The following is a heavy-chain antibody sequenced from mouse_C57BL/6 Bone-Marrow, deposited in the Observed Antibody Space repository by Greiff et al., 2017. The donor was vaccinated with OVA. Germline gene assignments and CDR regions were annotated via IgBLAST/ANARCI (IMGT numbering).Heavy chain of an antibody. Sequence: EVMLVESGGGLVKPGGSLKLSCAASGFTFSSYAMSWVRQTPEQRLEWVATISDGGSYTYYPDNVKGRFTISRDNAKNNLYLQMSHLKSEDTAMYYCARVAMDYWGQGTSVTVSS. CDR1: GFTFSSYA. V-gene: IGHV5-4*03. CDR2: ISDGGSYT. CDR3: ARVAMDY. J-gene: IGHJ4*01.